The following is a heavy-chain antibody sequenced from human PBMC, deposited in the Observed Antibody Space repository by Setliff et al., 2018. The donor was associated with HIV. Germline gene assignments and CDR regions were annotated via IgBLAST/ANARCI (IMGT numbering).Heavy chain of an antibody. V-gene: IGHV1-69*01. CDR3: ARSPANGGHDAYDI. CDR1: GGTFRSNA. J-gene: IGHJ3*02. CDR2: IIPIFGTP. D-gene: IGHD6-25*01. Sequence: CKASGGTFRSNAISWLRQAPGQRLECMGGIIPIFGTPNYAQKFQGRLTITADESTDTAYMELNSLGAEDTAVYYCARSPANGGHDAYDIWGQGTMVTVS.